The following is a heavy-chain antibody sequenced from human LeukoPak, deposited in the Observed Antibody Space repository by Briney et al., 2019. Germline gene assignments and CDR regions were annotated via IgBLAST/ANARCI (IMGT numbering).Heavy chain of an antibody. CDR3: ARHTGSGYYDY. J-gene: IGHJ4*02. Sequence: PSETLSLTCTVSGVSMSSYYGVWIRQPPGKGLEWIGYIYYSGSNYYNPSLKSRVTISVDTSKNQLSLKRTSVTAADTAVYFCARHTGSGYYDYWGQGTLGTVSS. CDR1: GVSMSSYY. V-gene: IGHV4-59*08. D-gene: IGHD3-22*01. CDR2: IYYSGSN.